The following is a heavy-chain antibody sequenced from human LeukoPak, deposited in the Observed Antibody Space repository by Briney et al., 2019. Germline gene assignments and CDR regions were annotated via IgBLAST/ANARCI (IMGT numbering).Heavy chain of an antibody. Sequence: ASVKVSCKASGYTFTGYYMHWVRQAPGQGLEWMGWINPNSGGTNYAQKLQGGVTMTTDTSTSTAYMELRSLRSDDTAVYYCARGSRSGYYYWGQGTLVTVSS. D-gene: IGHD3-22*01. J-gene: IGHJ4*02. V-gene: IGHV1-2*02. CDR3: ARGSRSGYYY. CDR2: INPNSGGT. CDR1: GYTFTGYY.